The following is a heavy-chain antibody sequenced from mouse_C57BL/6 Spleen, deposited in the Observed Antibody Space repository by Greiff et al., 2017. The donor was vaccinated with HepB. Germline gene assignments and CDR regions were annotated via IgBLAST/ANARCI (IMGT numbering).Heavy chain of an antibody. CDR2: ISSGSSTI. D-gene: IGHD1-1*01. Sequence: EVKLMESGGGLVKPGGSLKLSCAASGFTFSDYGMHWVRQAPEKGLEWVAYISSGSSTIYYADTVKGRFTISRDNAKNTLFLQMTSLRSEDTAMYYCARGTVRGAMDYWGQGTSVTVSS. CDR3: ARGTVRGAMDY. J-gene: IGHJ4*01. CDR1: GFTFSDYG. V-gene: IGHV5-17*01.